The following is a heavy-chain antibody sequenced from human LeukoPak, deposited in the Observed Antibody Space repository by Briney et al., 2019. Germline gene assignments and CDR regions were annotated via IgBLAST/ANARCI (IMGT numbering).Heavy chain of an antibody. CDR1: GFTFSSYS. CDR3: AREGQWLVLGYFDY. CDR2: ISSSSSYI. Sequence: GGSLRLSCAASGFTFSSYSMNWVRQAPGKGLEWVSSISSSSSYIYYADSVKGRFTISRDNAKNSLYLQMNSLRAEDTAVYYCAREGQWLVLGYFDYWGQGTLVTVSS. J-gene: IGHJ4*02. D-gene: IGHD6-19*01. V-gene: IGHV3-21*01.